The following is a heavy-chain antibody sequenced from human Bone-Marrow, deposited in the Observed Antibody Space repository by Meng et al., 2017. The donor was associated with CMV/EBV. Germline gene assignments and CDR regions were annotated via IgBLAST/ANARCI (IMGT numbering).Heavy chain of an antibody. CDR2: ISSSAVNI. D-gene: IGHD6-13*01. CDR3: AKDKSIAAGYYYGMDV. V-gene: IGHV3-48*03. Sequence: GESLKISCVGTGFIFSNYDMNWVRQAPGKGLEWISDISSSAVNIHYADSVKGRFSISRYNARNSLFLQMNSLRAEDTAVYYCAKDKSIAAGYYYGMDVWGQGTTVTVSS. CDR1: GFIFSNYD. J-gene: IGHJ6*01.